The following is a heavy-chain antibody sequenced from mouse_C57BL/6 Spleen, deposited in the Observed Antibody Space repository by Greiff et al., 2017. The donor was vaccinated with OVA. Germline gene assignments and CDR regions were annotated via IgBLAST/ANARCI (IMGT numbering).Heavy chain of an antibody. V-gene: IGHV1-15*01. CDR2: IDPETGGT. D-gene: IGHD3-3*01. CDR3: TRKGQNWAWFAY. Sequence: QVQLQQSRAELVRPGASVTLSCKASGYTFTDYEMHWVKQTPVHGLEWIGAIDPETGGTAYNQKFKGKAILTADKSSSTAYMELRSLTSEDSAVYYCTRKGQNWAWFAYWGQGTLVTVSA. J-gene: IGHJ3*01. CDR1: GYTFTDYE.